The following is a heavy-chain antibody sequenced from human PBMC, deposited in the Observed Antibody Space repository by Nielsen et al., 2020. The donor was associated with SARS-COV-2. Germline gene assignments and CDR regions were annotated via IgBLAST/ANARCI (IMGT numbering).Heavy chain of an antibody. CDR3: ARDNGVGHKPYGLDV. Sequence: WIRQPPGKGLEWVALISYDGNNKYYADFVKGRFTISRDNSKNTLYLQMNSLRAEEMAVYYCARDNGVGHKPYGLDVWGQGTTATVSS. D-gene: IGHD2-21*01. CDR2: ISYDGNNK. V-gene: IGHV3-30-3*01. J-gene: IGHJ6*02.